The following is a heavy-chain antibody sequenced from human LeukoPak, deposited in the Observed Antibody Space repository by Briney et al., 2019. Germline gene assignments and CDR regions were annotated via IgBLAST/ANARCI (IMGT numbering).Heavy chain of an antibody. Sequence: SETLSLTCTVSGGSISSGGYYWSWIRQHPGKGLEWIGYIYYSGSTYYNPSLKSRVTISVDTSKNQFSLKLSSVTAADTAVYYSASGSSWYFDLWGRGTLVTVSS. CDR3: ASGSSWYFDL. CDR2: IYYSGST. CDR1: GGSISSGGYY. J-gene: IGHJ2*01. V-gene: IGHV4-31*03. D-gene: IGHD6-25*01.